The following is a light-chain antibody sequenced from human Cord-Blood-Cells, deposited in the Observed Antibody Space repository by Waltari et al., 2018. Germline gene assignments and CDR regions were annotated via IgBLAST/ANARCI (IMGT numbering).Light chain of an antibody. J-gene: IGKJ2*01. Sequence: DIVMTQSPDSLAVSLGERATIPFKSSQSVLYSSNNKNYLAWYQQKPGQPPKLLIYWASTRESGVPDRFSGSGSGTDFTLTISSLQAEDVAVYYCQQYYSTPHTFGQGTKLEIK. CDR3: QQYYSTPHT. V-gene: IGKV4-1*01. CDR1: QSVLYSSNNKNY. CDR2: WAS.